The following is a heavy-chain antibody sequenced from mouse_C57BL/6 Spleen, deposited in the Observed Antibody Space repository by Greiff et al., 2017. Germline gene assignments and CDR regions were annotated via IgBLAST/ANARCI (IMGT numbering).Heavy chain of an antibody. CDR2: ISGGGGNT. Sequence: EVNLVESGGGLVKPGGSLKLSCAASGFTFSSYTMSWVRQTPEKRLEWVATISGGGGNTYYPDSVKGRFTISRDNAKNTLYLQMSSLRSEDTALYYCARHYYGSSYGYFDVWGTGTTVTVSS. CDR3: ARHYYGSSYGYFDV. V-gene: IGHV5-9*01. D-gene: IGHD1-1*01. J-gene: IGHJ1*03. CDR1: GFTFSSYT.